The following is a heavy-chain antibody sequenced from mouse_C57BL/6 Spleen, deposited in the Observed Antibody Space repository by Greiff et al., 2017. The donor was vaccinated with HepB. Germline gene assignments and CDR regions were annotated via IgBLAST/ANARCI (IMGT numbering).Heavy chain of an antibody. Sequence: EVQLVESGGGLVKPGGSLKLSCAASGFTFSSYAMSWVRQTPEKRLEWVATISDGGSYTYYPDNVKGRFTISRDNAKNNLYLQMSHLKSEDTAMYYCARDRDYDEAWFAYWGQGTLVTVSA. D-gene: IGHD2-4*01. CDR3: ARDRDYDEAWFAY. J-gene: IGHJ3*01. CDR2: ISDGGSYT. V-gene: IGHV5-4*01. CDR1: GFTFSSYA.